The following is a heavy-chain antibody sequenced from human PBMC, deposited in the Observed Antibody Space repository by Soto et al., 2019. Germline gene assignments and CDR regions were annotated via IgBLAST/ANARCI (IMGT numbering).Heavy chain of an antibody. CDR3: AKLQRYDYLSV. Sequence: SQTLSLTCTVSGGSISTSSYYWGWIRQPPGKGLEWIGSIYYSGSTYYNPSLKSRVTISVDTSKNQFSLKLSSVTAADTAVYYCAKLQRYDYLSVCAQRTTVTVSS. CDR1: GGSISTSSYY. V-gene: IGHV4-39*01. D-gene: IGHD5-12*01. CDR2: IYYSGST. J-gene: IGHJ3*01.